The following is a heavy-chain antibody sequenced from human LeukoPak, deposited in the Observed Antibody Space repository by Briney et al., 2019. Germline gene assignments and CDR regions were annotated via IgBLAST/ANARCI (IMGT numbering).Heavy chain of an antibody. D-gene: IGHD3-3*01. CDR3: AKGRRITIFGAQTEYFDY. V-gene: IGHV3-30*02. Sequence: GGSVRLSCAASGFTFSSYGMHWVRQAPGKGLEWVAFIRYDGSNKYYADSVKGRFTISRDNSKNSLYLQMNSLRAEDTAVYYCAKGRRITIFGAQTEYFDYWGQGTLVTVSS. CDR1: GFTFSSYG. CDR2: IRYDGSNK. J-gene: IGHJ4*02.